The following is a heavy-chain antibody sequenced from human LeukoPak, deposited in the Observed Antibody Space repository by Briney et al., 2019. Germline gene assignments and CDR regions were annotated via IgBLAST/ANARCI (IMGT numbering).Heavy chain of an antibody. CDR3: AKDPSRGVLRYFDWLPLFDY. D-gene: IGHD3-9*01. CDR2: ISYDGSNK. Sequence: GGSLRLSCAASGFTFSSYGMHWVRQAPGKGLEWVAVISYDGSNKYYADSVKGRFTISRDNSKNTLYLQMNSLRAEDTAVYYCAKDPSRGVLRYFDWLPLFDYWGQGTLVTVSP. V-gene: IGHV3-30*18. CDR1: GFTFSSYG. J-gene: IGHJ4*02.